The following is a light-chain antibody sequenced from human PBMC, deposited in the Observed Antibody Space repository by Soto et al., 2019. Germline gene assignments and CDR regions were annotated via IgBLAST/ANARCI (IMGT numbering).Light chain of an antibody. V-gene: IGKV3-11*01. J-gene: IGKJ4*01. CDR1: QSVSSY. CDR3: QHRSNWPS. Sequence: EIVLTQSPATLSLSPGERATLSCRASQSVSSYLAWYQQKPGQAPRLLIYDASNRATGIPARFSGSGSGTDFPLTSSILEPEDLAVYYCQHRSNWPSFGGGTKVEIK. CDR2: DAS.